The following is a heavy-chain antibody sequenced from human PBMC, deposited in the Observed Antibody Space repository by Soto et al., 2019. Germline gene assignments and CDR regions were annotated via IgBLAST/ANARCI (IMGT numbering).Heavy chain of an antibody. V-gene: IGHV1-3*01. CDR1: GYTFTSYA. Sequence: ASVKVSCKASGYTFTSYAMHWVRQAPGQRLEWMGWINAGNGNTKYSQKFQGRVTVTRDTSASTAYMELSSLRSEDTAVYYCARVGSDWNGNWYDPWGQGTLLTVSS. J-gene: IGHJ5*02. CDR2: INAGNGNT. CDR3: ARVGSDWNGNWYDP. D-gene: IGHD1-1*01.